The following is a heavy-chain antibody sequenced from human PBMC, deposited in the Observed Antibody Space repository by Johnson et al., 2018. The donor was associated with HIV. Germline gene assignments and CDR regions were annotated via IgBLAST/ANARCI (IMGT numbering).Heavy chain of an antibody. Sequence: VQLVESGGGMVRPGGSLRLSCAASGFSFDDYGMNWVRQAPGKGLEWVCGIDGNGGNKRYADSVKGRFTISRDNAKNSLYLQMNSLRAEDTAVYYCAKVNRMEQWLAGGGAFDIWGQGTMVTVSS. D-gene: IGHD6-19*01. CDR2: IDGNGGNK. CDR3: AKVNRMEQWLAGGGAFDI. J-gene: IGHJ3*02. CDR1: GFSFDDYG. V-gene: IGHV3-20*04.